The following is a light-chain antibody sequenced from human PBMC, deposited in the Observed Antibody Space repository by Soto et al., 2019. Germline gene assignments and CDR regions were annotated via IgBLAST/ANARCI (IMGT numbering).Light chain of an antibody. CDR3: QQYGDSPST. J-gene: IGKJ2*01. CDR2: DTS. CDR1: QSVSSS. Sequence: EIVVTQSPATLSVSPGERVTLSCRASQSVSSSLAWYQQRPGQAPRLLIYDTSTRAPGIAARFSGSGSGTEFTLTISSLQSEDVAVYYCQQYGDSPSTFGQGTKLEIK. V-gene: IGKV3-15*01.